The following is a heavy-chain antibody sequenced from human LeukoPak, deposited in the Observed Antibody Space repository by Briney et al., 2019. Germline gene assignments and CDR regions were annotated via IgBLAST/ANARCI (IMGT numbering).Heavy chain of an antibody. J-gene: IGHJ3*01. CDR2: ISSSSSYI. V-gene: IGHV3-21*01. CDR1: GFTFSSYS. CDR3: AKGKVNHDGALDA. D-gene: IGHD2-21*01. Sequence: PGGSLRLSCAASGFTFSSYSMNWVRQAPGKGLEWVSSISSSSSYIYYADSVKGRFTISRDNAKNSLYLQMNSLRAEDTAVYYCAKGKVNHDGALDAWGQGTLVTVSS.